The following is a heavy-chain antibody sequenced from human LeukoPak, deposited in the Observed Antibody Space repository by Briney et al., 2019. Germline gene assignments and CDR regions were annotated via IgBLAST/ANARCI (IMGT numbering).Heavy chain of an antibody. V-gene: IGHV1-3*01. CDR2: INAGNGNT. D-gene: IGHD2-21*02. Sequence: ASVKVSCKASGYTFTSYAMHWVRQAPGQRLEWMGWINAGNGNTKYSQKFQGRVTITRDTSASTAYMELSSLRSEDTAVYYCARVGDGTDYYYYGMDVWGQGTTVTVSS. CDR1: GYTFTSYA. CDR3: ARVGDGTDYYYYGMDV. J-gene: IGHJ6*02.